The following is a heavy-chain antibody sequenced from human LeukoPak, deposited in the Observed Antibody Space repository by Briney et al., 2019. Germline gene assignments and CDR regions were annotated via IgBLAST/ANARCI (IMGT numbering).Heavy chain of an antibody. CDR3: TPLKLWPPVPGPFDF. Sequence: AGGSLRLSCAASGFTVSSNYMSWVRRAPGKGLEWVSVIYSGGSIYYADSVRGRFTISRDNSKNTLYLQMNSLRAEDTAVYYCTPLKLWPPVPGPFDFWGQGTLVTVSS. CDR2: IYSGGSI. CDR1: GFTVSSNY. J-gene: IGHJ4*02. V-gene: IGHV3-53*05. D-gene: IGHD6-19*01.